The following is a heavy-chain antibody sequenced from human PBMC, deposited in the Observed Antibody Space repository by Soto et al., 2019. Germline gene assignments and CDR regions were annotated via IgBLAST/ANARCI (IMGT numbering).Heavy chain of an antibody. CDR1: GGTFSSYA. D-gene: IGHD3-10*01. CDR3: ARETMVRGVKKFDY. CDR2: IIPIFGTA. J-gene: IGHJ4*02. V-gene: IGHV1-69*13. Sequence: SVKVACKASGGTFSSYAISWVRQAPGQGLEWMGGIIPIFGTANYAQKFQGRVTITADESTSTAYMELSSLRSEDTAVYYCARETMVRGVKKFDYWGQGTLVPVSS.